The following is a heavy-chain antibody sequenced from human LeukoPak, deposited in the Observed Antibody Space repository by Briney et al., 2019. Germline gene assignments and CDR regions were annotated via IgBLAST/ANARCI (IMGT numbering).Heavy chain of an antibody. CDR2: ISSSGSTI. V-gene: IGHV3-11*04. Sequence: PGGSLRLSCAASGFTFSDYYMSWIRQAPGKGLEWVSYISSSGSTIYYADSVKGRFTISRDNAKNSLYLQMNSLRAEDTAVYYCAREDPTDHGDSEAFDIWGQGTMVTVSS. J-gene: IGHJ3*02. CDR1: GFTFSDYY. D-gene: IGHD4-17*01. CDR3: AREDPTDHGDSEAFDI.